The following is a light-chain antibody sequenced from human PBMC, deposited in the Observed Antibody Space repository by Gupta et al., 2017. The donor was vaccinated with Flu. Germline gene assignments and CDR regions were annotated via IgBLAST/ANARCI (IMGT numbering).Light chain of an antibody. J-gene: IGKJ1*01. CDR1: QSVSSN. V-gene: IGKV3-15*01. CDR3: QQYNNWPPGT. Sequence: PGERATLSCRASQSVSSNLAWYQQKPGQAPRLLIYGASTRATGIPARFSGSGSGTEFTLTISSLQSEDFAVYYCQQYNNWPPGTFGQGTKVEIK. CDR2: GAS.